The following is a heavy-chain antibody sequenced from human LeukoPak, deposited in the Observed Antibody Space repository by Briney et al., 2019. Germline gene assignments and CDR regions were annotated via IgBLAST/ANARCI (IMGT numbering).Heavy chain of an antibody. Sequence: GSLRLSCAGFSANTRYVSWVRQAPGTGLEWVSVIYSGGRTYYADSAKGRFTISRDFAKNTASLQMNSLRVEDTALYYCGIDQYDGVRGVILFDSWGQGTLVTVSS. CDR2: IYSGGRT. CDR1: FSANTRY. J-gene: IGHJ4*02. CDR3: GIDQYDGVRGVILFDS. D-gene: IGHD3-10*01. V-gene: IGHV3-66*01.